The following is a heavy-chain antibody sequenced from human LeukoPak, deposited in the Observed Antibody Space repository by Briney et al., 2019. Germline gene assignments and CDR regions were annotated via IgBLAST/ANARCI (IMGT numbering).Heavy chain of an antibody. J-gene: IGHJ4*02. D-gene: IGHD6-13*01. Sequence: SETLSLTCAVSGGSISSGGYSWSWIRQPPGKGLEWIGYIYHSGSTYYNPSLKSRVTISVDRSKNQFSLKLSSVTAADTAVYYCARGFSIAAAGPMGVFDYWGQGTLVTVSS. V-gene: IGHV4-30-2*01. CDR1: GGSISSGGYS. CDR2: IYHSGST. CDR3: ARGFSIAAAGPMGVFDY.